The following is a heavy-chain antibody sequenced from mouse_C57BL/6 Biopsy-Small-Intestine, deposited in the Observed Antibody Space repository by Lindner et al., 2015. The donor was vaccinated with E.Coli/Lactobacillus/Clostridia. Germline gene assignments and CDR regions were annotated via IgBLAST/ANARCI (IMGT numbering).Heavy chain of an antibody. J-gene: IGHJ1*03. CDR1: GYTFTDYY. CDR2: INPNNGGT. CDR3: ARGGFEEWYFDV. Sequence: VQLQESGPELVKPGASVKISCKASGYTFTDYYMNWVKQSHGKSLEWIGDINPNNGGTSYNQKFKGKATLTVDKSSSTAYMELRSLTSEDSAVYYCARGGFEEWYFDVWGTGTTVTVSS. V-gene: IGHV1-26*01.